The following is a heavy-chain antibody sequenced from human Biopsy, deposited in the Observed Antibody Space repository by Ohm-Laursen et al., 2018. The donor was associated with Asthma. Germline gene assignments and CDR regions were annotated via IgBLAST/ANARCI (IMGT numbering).Heavy chain of an antibody. CDR3: ARGQKSAGDRWFDP. D-gene: IGHD6-13*01. CDR2: INPNSGGA. CDR1: GYTFIGCH. Sequence: ASVKVSCKASGYTFIGCHIHWMRQAPGQGLEWMGRINPNSGGANYAQKFQGRVTMTRDTSISTAYMEVSRLRSDDTAMYYCARGQKSAGDRWFDPWGQGTLVTVSS. J-gene: IGHJ5*02. V-gene: IGHV1-2*06.